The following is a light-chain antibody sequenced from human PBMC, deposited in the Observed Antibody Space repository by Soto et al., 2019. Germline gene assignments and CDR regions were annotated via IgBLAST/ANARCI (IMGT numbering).Light chain of an antibody. CDR1: QSVDSDY. CDR3: QKYGGSPPWT. Sequence: EIVLTQSPGTLSLSPGEGATLYCRASQSVDSDYLAWYQQKPGRAPRLLIFGASSRAIGIPDRFSGSGSGTEFTLSISRLEPEDFAVYYCQKYGGSPPWTFGRGTKVDIK. CDR2: GAS. V-gene: IGKV3-20*01. J-gene: IGKJ1*01.